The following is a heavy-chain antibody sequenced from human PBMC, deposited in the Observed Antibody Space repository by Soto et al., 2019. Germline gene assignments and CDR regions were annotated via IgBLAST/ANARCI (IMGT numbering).Heavy chain of an antibody. CDR1: GFTFSSYA. V-gene: IGHV3-23*01. D-gene: IGHD1-26*01. J-gene: IGHJ4*02. CDR3: ANIEVSGRHSTLWDY. Sequence: EVQLLESGGGLVQPGGSLRLSCAASGFTFSSYAMSWVRQAPGKGLEWVSAISGSGGSTYYADSVKGRFTISRDNSKNTRYLQMNSLRAEDPAVYYCANIEVSGRHSTLWDYWGQGTLVTVSS. CDR2: ISGSGGST.